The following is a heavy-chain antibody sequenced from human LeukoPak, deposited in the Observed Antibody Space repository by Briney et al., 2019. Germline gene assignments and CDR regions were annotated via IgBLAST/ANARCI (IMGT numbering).Heavy chain of an antibody. D-gene: IGHD3-22*01. V-gene: IGHV3-9*01. CDR1: GFTFDDYA. CDR2: ISWNSGSI. Sequence: GGSLRLSCAASGFTFDDYAIHWVRQAPGKGPEWVSGISWNSGSIGYADSVKGRFTISRDNAKNSLYLQMNSLRAEDTALYYCAKEEYYYDSSGYYSGYYYGMDVWGQGTTVTVSS. J-gene: IGHJ6*02. CDR3: AKEEYYYDSSGYYSGYYYGMDV.